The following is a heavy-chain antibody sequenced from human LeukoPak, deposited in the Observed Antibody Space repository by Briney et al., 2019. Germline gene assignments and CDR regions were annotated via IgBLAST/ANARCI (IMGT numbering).Heavy chain of an antibody. CDR1: GFTFSTYS. CDR3: ARVAEAAAFDS. D-gene: IGHD6-13*01. J-gene: IGHJ4*02. V-gene: IGHV3-21*06. Sequence: GGSLRLSCAASGFTFSTYSMSWVRQAPGKGLEWVSSISSNSRYIYYADSMRGRFTISRDNAKNSLYLQMNSLKPEDTAVYYCARVAEAAAFDSWGQGTLVTVSS. CDR2: ISSNSRYI.